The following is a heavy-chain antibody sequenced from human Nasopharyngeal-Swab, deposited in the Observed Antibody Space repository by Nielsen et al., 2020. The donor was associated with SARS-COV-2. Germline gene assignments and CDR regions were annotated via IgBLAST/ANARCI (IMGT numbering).Heavy chain of an antibody. D-gene: IGHD6-19*01. Sequence: GESLKISCAASGFTFSGSAMHWVRQASGKGLEWVGRTRSKANSYATAYAASVKGRFTISRDDSKNTAYLQMNSLKTEDTAVYYCTSMYSSGWYHTDAFDIWGQGTMVTVSS. CDR1: GFTFSGSA. V-gene: IGHV3-73*01. CDR2: TRSKANSYAT. J-gene: IGHJ3*02. CDR3: TSMYSSGWYHTDAFDI.